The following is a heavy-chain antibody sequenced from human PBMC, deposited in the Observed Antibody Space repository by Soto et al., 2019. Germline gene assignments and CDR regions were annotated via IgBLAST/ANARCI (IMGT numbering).Heavy chain of an antibody. V-gene: IGHV2-5*02. D-gene: IGHD6-13*01. CDR3: AHVYWAASGTRYYCDH. J-gene: IGHJ4*02. CDR2: IYWDDDK. Sequence: QITLTESGPTLVKPTQTLTLTCTFSGFSFSTGAVGVGWIRQPPGKALEFLALIYWDDDKRYRPSLKNKITINKDTSRNQVVHTMTDLDPEDTATYYCAHVYWAASGTRYYCDHWGQGTLVTVSS. CDR1: GFSFSTGAVG.